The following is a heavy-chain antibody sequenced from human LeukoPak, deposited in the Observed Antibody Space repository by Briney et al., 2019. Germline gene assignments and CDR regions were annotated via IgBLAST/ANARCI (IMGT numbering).Heavy chain of an antibody. J-gene: IGHJ5*02. D-gene: IGHD2-2*01. CDR2: VNSDGSST. Sequence: GGSLRHSCAASGFTFSSYWMHWVRPAPGKGLVWVSRVNSDGSSTSYPDSLKGPFTISRDNAKNTLYLQMNSLRAEDTAVYYCARGVGYCSSTSCYWWFDPWGQGTLVTVSS. CDR1: GFTFSSYW. CDR3: ARGVGYCSSTSCYWWFDP. V-gene: IGHV3-74*01.